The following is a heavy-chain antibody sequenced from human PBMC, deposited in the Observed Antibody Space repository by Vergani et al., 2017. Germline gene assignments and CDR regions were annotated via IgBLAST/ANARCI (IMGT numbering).Heavy chain of an antibody. V-gene: IGHV1-2*02. CDR3: ARDVGPVGATAFDI. CDR1: GYTFTVYY. D-gene: IGHD1-26*01. Sequence: VSCKASGYTFTVYYMHWVRQAPGQGLEWMGWINPNSGGTNYAQKFQGRVTMTRDTSISTAYMELSRLRSDDTAVYYCARDVGPVGATAFDIWGQGTMVTVSS. CDR2: INPNSGGT. J-gene: IGHJ3*02.